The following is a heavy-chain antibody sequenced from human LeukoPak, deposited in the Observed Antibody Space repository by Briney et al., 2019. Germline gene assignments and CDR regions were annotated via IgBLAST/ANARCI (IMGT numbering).Heavy chain of an antibody. D-gene: IGHD2-8*01. CDR1: GFTFSSSG. CDR3: AKDGTNGVSPRTDYGMDV. V-gene: IGHV3-33*03. Sequence: GGSLRLSCAASGFTFSSSGMNWVRQAPGKGLEWVAVIWSDGSEKRYADSVKGRFTISRDNSKSTLYLQMNSLRAEDTAVYYCAKDGTNGVSPRTDYGMDVWGQGTTVAVSS. J-gene: IGHJ6*02. CDR2: IWSDGSEK.